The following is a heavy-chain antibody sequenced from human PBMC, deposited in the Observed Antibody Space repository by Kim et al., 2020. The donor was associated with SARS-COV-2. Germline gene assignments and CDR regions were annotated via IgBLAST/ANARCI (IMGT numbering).Heavy chain of an antibody. CDR3: ARQAPSGRGYYDILTGGDWFEP. CDR1: GGSISSSSYY. D-gene: IGHD3-9*01. CDR2: IYYSGST. J-gene: IGHJ5*02. V-gene: IGHV4-39*01. Sequence: SETLSLTCTVSGGSISSSSYYWGWIRQPPGKGLEWIGSIYYSGSTYYNPSLKSRVTISVDTSKNQFSLTLSTVTAADTAVYYCARQAPSGRGYYDILTGGDWFEPWGERAQGSVSS.